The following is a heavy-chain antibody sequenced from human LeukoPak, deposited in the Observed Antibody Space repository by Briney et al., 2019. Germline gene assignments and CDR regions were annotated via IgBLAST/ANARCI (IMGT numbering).Heavy chain of an antibody. CDR3: AHPSISRYYDSWSGYPSPVYFDY. V-gene: IGHV2-5*01. D-gene: IGHD3-3*01. CDR2: IYWNGDK. CDR1: GFSLSTSGLG. Sequence: ESGPTLVKPTQTLTLTCTFSGFSLSTSGLGVGWVRQPPGKALEWLALIYWNGDKRYSPSLKSRLTITKDTSKNQVVLTMTNVDPVDTATYYCAHPSISRYYDSWSGYPSPVYFDYWGQGTPVTVSS. J-gene: IGHJ4*02.